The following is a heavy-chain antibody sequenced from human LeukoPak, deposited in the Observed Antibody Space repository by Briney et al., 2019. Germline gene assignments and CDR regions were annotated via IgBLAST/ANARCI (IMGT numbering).Heavy chain of an antibody. J-gene: IGHJ3*02. D-gene: IGHD3-22*01. Sequence: GGSLRLSCAASGFAFSSQAMGWVRQAPGKGLEWVSVISDSGSITYYADSVKGRFTISRDNSKNTLYLQMDTLRAEDTAVYYCAKVRNYDSSAYYWNDAFDIWGQGTKVTVSS. V-gene: IGHV3-23*01. CDR2: ISDSGSIT. CDR3: AKVRNYDSSAYYWNDAFDI. CDR1: GFAFSSQA.